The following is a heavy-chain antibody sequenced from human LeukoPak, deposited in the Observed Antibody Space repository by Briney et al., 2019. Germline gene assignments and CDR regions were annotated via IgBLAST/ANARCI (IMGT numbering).Heavy chain of an antibody. Sequence: SVKVSCKASGGTFSSYAISWVRQAPGQGLEWMGGIIPIFGTANYAQKSQGRVTITADKSTSTAYMELSSLRSEDAAVYYCASRMGSSFPSYYYYYMDVWGKGTTVTVSS. CDR1: GGTFSSYA. J-gene: IGHJ6*03. V-gene: IGHV1-69*06. CDR2: IIPIFGTA. D-gene: IGHD6-13*01. CDR3: ASRMGSSFPSYYYYYMDV.